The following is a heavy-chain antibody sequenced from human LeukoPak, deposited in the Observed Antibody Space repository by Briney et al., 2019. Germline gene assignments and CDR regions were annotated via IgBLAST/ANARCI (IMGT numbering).Heavy chain of an antibody. D-gene: IGHD5-18*01. CDR2: ISSSSGTI. CDR3: ARSVYIHAAGYSYVYYGKYSYYYMDV. CDR1: GFTFSSYS. Sequence: SGGSLRLSCVASGFTFSSYSMNWVRQAPGKGLEWGSYISSSSGTIYYADSVKGRFTISRDKAKNSLYLQMNSLRAEDTAVYYCARSVYIHAAGYSYVYYGKYSYYYMDVWGKGTTVTVSS. J-gene: IGHJ6*03. V-gene: IGHV3-48*01.